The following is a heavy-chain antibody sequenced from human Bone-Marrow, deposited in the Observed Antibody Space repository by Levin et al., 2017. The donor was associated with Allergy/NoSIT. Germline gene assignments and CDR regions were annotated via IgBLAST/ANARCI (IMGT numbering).Heavy chain of an antibody. CDR3: ARFSPAGTDACDI. D-gene: IGHD6-13*01. Sequence: ASVKVSCKASGYTFTGYYMHWVRQAPGQGLEWMGWINPNSGGTNYAQKFQGRVTMTRDTSISTAYMELSRLRSDDTAVYYCARFSPAGTDACDIWGQGTMVTVSS. J-gene: IGHJ3*02. CDR1: GYTFTGYY. V-gene: IGHV1-2*02. CDR2: INPNSGGT.